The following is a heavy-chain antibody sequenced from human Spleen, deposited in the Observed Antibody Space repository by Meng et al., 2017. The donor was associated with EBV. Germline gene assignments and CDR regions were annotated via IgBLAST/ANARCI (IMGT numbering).Heavy chain of an antibody. D-gene: IGHD1-14*01. CDR1: VGYIDSSDW. Sequence: VDSPDSGPRLGRPPGPLSLPCAVTVGYIDSSDWWPWVRKAPEQVLEWSSEINHNTTNNYDSSIESRVTISKDSYDNQFPLKFTSMTEDTAVEYYCAGGFDGHSPTMHYWGQGTLVTASS. V-gene: IGHV4-4*03. J-gene: IGHJ4*02. CDR3: AGGFDGHSPTMHY. CDR2: INHNTTN.